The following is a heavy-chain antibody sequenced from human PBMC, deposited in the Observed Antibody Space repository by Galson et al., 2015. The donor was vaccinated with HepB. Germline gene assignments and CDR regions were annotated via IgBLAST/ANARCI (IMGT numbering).Heavy chain of an antibody. J-gene: IGHJ4*02. Sequence: QSGAEVRKPGESLKISCKGSGYSFTSYWIGWARQMPGKGLEWMGIIYPGDSDTRYSPSFQGQVTISADKSISTAYLQWSSLKASDTAMYYCARRSVYGDHRFDFDYWGQGTLVTVSS. D-gene: IGHD4-17*01. CDR3: ARRSVYGDHRFDFDY. CDR2: IYPGDSDT. V-gene: IGHV5-51*03. CDR1: GYSFTSYW.